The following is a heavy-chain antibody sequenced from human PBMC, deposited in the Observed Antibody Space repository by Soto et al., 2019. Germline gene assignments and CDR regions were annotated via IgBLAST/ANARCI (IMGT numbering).Heavy chain of an antibody. CDR1: GGAISSGGYS. V-gene: IGHV4-30-2*06. Sequence: TSETLSLTCPVSGGAISSGGYSWTWIRQSPGRGVEWLGYTYPSGSAYYNPSLKSRVTISVDRSKNQFSLNLTSVPAADTAVYYCTRDYYVMDVLGQVTTFTVSS. J-gene: IGHJ6*02. CDR2: TYPSGSA. CDR3: TRDYYVMDV.